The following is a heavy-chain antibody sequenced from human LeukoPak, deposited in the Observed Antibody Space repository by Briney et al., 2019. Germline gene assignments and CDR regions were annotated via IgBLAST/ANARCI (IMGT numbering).Heavy chain of an antibody. CDR3: ARAAAGTFWFDP. V-gene: IGHV5-51*01. D-gene: IGHD6-13*01. CDR1: GYSFTSYW. CDR2: IYPDDSNT. Sequence: GEPLKISCKDSGYSFTSYWINWVRQLPGKGLEWMGIIYPDDSNTKYSPSFQGQATISADKSISTAYLQWSSLKASDTAMYYCARAAAGTFWFDPWSQGTLVTVSS. J-gene: IGHJ5*02.